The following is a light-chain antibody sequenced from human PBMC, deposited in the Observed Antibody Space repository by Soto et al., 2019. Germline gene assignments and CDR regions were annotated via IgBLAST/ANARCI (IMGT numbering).Light chain of an antibody. CDR2: GAS. Sequence: EIVMTQSPATLAVSPGERAALSCRASQRVSRNFAWYQQKPGQAPRLLIYGASSRATGTPARFSGSGSGTEFTLTISSLQSEDFAVYYCQQYTNWPYTLGLGTKLELK. CDR1: QRVSRN. V-gene: IGKV3-15*01. CDR3: QQYTNWPYT. J-gene: IGKJ2*01.